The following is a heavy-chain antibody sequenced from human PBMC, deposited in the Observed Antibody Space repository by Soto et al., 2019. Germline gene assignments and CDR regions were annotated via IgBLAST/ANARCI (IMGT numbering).Heavy chain of an antibody. D-gene: IGHD2-15*01. V-gene: IGHV1-69*01. J-gene: IGHJ4*02. CDR2: IIPIFGTA. CDR3: ASAVVVHRGGLFFFDY. Sequence: QVQLVQSGAEVKKPGSSVKVSCKASGGTFSSYAISWVRQAPGQGLEWMGGIIPIFGTANYAQKFQGRVTGTADESTRTDYMELSSLRYEDKAVYYCASAVVVHRGGLFFFDYWGQGTLVTVSS. CDR1: GGTFSSYA.